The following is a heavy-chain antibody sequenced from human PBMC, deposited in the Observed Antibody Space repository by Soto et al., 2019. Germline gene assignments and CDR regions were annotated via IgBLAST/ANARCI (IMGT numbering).Heavy chain of an antibody. CDR2: ISSSSGYI. V-gene: IGHV3-21*03. CDR3: ARVRSYSYGQGYGIYV. Sequence: EVQLVESGGGLVKPGGSLRLSCEDSGFTFSTYSMNGVRQAPGKGLEWVSSISSSSGYIYYADSVKGRFTISRDDAKNSQSLQMNSLRAEETAVYYCARVRSYSYGQGYGIYVWGQGTTVTVSS. D-gene: IGHD5-18*01. CDR1: GFTFSTYS. J-gene: IGHJ6*02.